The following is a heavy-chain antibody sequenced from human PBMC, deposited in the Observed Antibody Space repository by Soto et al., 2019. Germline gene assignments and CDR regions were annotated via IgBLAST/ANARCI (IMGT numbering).Heavy chain of an antibody. CDR1: GGSISSSSYY. J-gene: IGHJ4*02. V-gene: IGHV4-39*01. D-gene: IGHD6-13*01. Sequence: PSETLSLTCTVSGGSISSSSYYWGWIRQPPGKGLEWIGSIYYSGSTYYNPSLKSRVTISVDTSKNQFSLKLSSVTAADTAVYYCAFAGGGSWVFDYWGQGTLVTVSS. CDR3: AFAGGGSWVFDY. CDR2: IYYSGST.